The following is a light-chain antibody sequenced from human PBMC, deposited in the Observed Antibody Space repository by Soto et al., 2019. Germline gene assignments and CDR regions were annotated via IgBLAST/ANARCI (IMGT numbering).Light chain of an antibody. CDR3: QSYDTSLSGPVV. Sequence: QSVLTQTPSVSGAPGQRVTMSGTGSSSNIGAGCDVHWYQHLPGTAPKLPIYGNTNRPSGVPDRFSGSKSGTSAALAITGLQAEDEADYYCQSYDTSLSGPVVFGGGTKLTVL. V-gene: IGLV1-40*01. J-gene: IGLJ2*01. CDR2: GNT. CDR1: SSNIGAGCD.